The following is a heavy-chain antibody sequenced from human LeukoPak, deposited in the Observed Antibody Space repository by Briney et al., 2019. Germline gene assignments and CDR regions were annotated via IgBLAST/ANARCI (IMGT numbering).Heavy chain of an antibody. V-gene: IGHV1-18*01. D-gene: IGHD6-13*01. CDR3: ARASYSSGWYGEDY. Sequence: ASVKVSCKASGYTFSSYGLSWVRQAPGQGLEWMGWISAYNGNTNYARKFQGRVTMTTDTSTSTAYMELRSLRCDDTAVYYCARASYSSGWYGEDYWGQGTLVTVSS. CDR2: ISAYNGNT. CDR1: GYTFSSYG. J-gene: IGHJ4*02.